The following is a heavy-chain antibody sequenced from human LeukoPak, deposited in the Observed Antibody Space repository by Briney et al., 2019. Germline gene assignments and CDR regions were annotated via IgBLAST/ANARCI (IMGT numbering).Heavy chain of an antibody. V-gene: IGHV3-7*03. Sequence: GGSLRLSCAASGFTFSNYWMSWVRQAPGKELEWVANIRQDGSEIYYVDSVKGRFTISRDNAKNSLYLQMNSLRAEDTAVYYCVRDKLTGASRLDYWGQGTLLTVSS. CDR3: VRDKLTGASRLDY. CDR2: IRQDGSEI. J-gene: IGHJ4*02. CDR1: GFTFSNYW. D-gene: IGHD7-27*01.